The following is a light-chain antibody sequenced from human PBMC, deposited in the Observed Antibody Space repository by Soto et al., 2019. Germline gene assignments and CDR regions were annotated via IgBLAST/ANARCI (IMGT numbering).Light chain of an antibody. Sequence: DIVMTQSPDSLAVSLGERATINCKSSQRVLYSSSNKNYLAWYQQKPGQPPKLLIYWASTRESGVPDRFSGSGSGTDFTLTFSSLQAEDGAVYYCQQYCSSPWTFGQGTKVEIK. J-gene: IGKJ1*01. CDR2: WAS. CDR3: QQYCSSPWT. CDR1: QRVLYSSSNKNY. V-gene: IGKV4-1*01.